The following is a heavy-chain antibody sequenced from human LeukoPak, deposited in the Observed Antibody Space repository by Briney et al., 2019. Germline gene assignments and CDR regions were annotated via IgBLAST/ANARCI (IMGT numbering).Heavy chain of an antibody. D-gene: IGHD2-15*01. V-gene: IGHV4-59*01. J-gene: IGHJ5*02. CDR3: VRSKSGAYGWFDP. Sequence: PSETLSLTCTVSGGSISGYFWTWIRQPPGKGLEWIGYIYYTGNTNYNPSLKGRVTISIDTSKNHFSLNVNSVAAADAAVYYCVRSKSGAYGWFDPWGPGTLVTVSS. CDR1: GGSISGYF. CDR2: IYYTGNT.